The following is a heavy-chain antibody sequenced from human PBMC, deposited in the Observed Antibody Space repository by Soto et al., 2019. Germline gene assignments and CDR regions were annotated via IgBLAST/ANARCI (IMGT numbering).Heavy chain of an antibody. D-gene: IGHD6-19*01. V-gene: IGHV3-30*18. CDR1: GFTFSSYG. Sequence: GGSLRLSCAASGFTFSSYGMHWVRQAPGKGLEWVAVISYDGSNKYYADSVKGRFTISRDNSKNTLYLQMNSLRAEDTAVYYCAKDQGEYSSGWYRGYYGMDVWGQGTTVTVSS. CDR2: ISYDGSNK. J-gene: IGHJ6*02. CDR3: AKDQGEYSSGWYRGYYGMDV.